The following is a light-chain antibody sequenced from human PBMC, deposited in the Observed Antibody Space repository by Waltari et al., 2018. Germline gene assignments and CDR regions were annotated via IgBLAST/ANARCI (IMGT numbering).Light chain of an antibody. J-gene: IGLJ2*01. CDR2: ARD. CDR3: QTWDSSLVV. V-gene: IGLV3-1*01. Sequence: SYDLTQPPSVSVSPGQSLTISCSGHNLGNKYVSWYQQKPGQAPLLVVYARDRRPPGIPERFSGSNSDASATLTISGTQAIDEADYYCQTWDSSLVVFGGGTKLTVL. CDR1: NLGNKY.